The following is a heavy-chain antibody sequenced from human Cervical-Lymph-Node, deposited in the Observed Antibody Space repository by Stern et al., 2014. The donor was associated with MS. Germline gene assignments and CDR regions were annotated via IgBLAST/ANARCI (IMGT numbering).Heavy chain of an antibody. D-gene: IGHD6-6*01. V-gene: IGHV1-18*01. CDR3: ARDSVAARPGWFDP. Sequence: MQLVESGAEVKKPGASVRVSCKASGYTFTTYGISWVRQAPGQGPEWMGWISAYNGNTNYAQKVQGRVTMTTDTSTSTAYMELRSLRSDDTAVYYCARDSVAARPGWFDPWGQGTLVTVSS. J-gene: IGHJ5*02. CDR1: GYTFTTYG. CDR2: ISAYNGNT.